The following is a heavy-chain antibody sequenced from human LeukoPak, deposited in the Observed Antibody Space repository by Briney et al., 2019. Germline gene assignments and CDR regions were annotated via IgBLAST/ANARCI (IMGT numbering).Heavy chain of an antibody. Sequence: ASVQVSCKASGYTFTSYGFSWVRQAPGEGLERMGWITVYNGNTNFAQKLQGRVTMTTDTSTSTAYMELRSLRSDDTAVYYCARRLSSDYYFDYWGEGTLVTVPS. CDR1: GYTFTSYG. V-gene: IGHV1-18*01. D-gene: IGHD3-22*01. CDR3: ARRLSSDYYFDY. J-gene: IGHJ4*02. CDR2: ITVYNGNT.